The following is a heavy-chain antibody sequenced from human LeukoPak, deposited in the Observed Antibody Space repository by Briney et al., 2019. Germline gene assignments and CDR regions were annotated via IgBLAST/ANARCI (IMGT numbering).Heavy chain of an antibody. Sequence: GGSLRLSCAASGFSFDDLGMTWVRQVPGKGLEWVAQINQDGSKEYYIDSVKARFSISRDNARNSLSLQMNSLRAEDTAVYYCVRDGGVSGYDLLDYWGQGTLVTVSS. V-gene: IGHV3-7*01. CDR3: VRDGGVSGYDLLDY. CDR2: INQDGSKE. CDR1: GFSFDDLG. D-gene: IGHD5-12*01. J-gene: IGHJ4*02.